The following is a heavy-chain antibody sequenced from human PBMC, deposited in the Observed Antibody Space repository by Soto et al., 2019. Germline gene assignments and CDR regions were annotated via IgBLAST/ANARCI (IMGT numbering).Heavy chain of an antibody. CDR2: INPNSGGT. CDR3: AREDDSGYYSGYFQH. J-gene: IGHJ1*01. Sequence: QVQLVQSGAEVKKPGASVKVSCKASGYTFTGYYIHWVRQATGQGLEWMGWINPNSGGTHYAQKCQGWVTMTRDTSISTAYMELIRLRSDDTAVYYCAREDDSGYYSGYFQHWGQGTLVTVSS. V-gene: IGHV1-2*04. D-gene: IGHD5-12*01. CDR1: GYTFTGYY.